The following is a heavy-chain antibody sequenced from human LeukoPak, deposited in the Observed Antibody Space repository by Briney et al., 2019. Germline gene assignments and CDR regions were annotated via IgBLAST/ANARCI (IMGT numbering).Heavy chain of an antibody. D-gene: IGHD3-22*01. Sequence: GTSLRLSCAASGFTFSAYGMHWVRQAPGKGLEWVAVIWYDGSNKYYADSVKGRFTISRDNSKNTLYLRMDSLRAEDTAVYYCAKAGYDSSGYYSSFDYWGQGTLVTVSS. CDR2: IWYDGSNK. V-gene: IGHV3-33*06. J-gene: IGHJ4*02. CDR1: GFTFSAYG. CDR3: AKAGYDSSGYYSSFDY.